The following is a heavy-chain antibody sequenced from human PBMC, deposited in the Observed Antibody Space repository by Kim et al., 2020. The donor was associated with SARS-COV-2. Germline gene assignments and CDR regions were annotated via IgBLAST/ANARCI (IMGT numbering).Heavy chain of an antibody. V-gene: IGHV3-53*01. J-gene: IGHJ4*02. CDR1: GFTVSSNY. CDR3: ARGIAAAVHDY. Sequence: GGSLRLSCAASGFTVSSNYMSWVRQAPGKGLEWVSVIYSGGSTYYADSVKGRFTISRDNSKNTLYLQMNSLRAEDTAVYYCARGIAAAVHDYWGQGTLVTVSS. CDR2: IYSGGST. D-gene: IGHD6-13*01.